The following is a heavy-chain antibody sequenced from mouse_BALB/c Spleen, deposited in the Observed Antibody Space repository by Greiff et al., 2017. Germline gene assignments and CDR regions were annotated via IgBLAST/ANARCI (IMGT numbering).Heavy chain of an antibody. CDR1: GFTFSSFG. CDR2: ISSGSSTI. CDR3: ARSGVYYGSEGFAY. V-gene: IGHV5-17*02. D-gene: IGHD1-2*01. J-gene: IGHJ3*01. Sequence: LVESGGGLVQPGGSMKLSCAASGFTFSSFGMHWVRQAPEKGLEWVAYISSGSSTIYYADTVKGRFTISRDNPKNTLFLQLTSLRSEDTAMYYGARSGVYYGSEGFAYWGQGTLVTVSA.